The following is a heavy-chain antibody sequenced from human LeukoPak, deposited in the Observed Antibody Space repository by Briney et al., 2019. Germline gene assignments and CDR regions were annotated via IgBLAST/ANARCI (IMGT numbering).Heavy chain of an antibody. Sequence: GGSLRLSCAASGLPFSSYPMHWVRQAPGKGLEWVAVISYDGINKYYADSVKGRFTISRDNSKNTLYLQMNSLRAEDTAVYFCARGTGGYCSSTSCPSGGDYWGQGTLVTVSS. J-gene: IGHJ4*02. CDR2: ISYDGINK. CDR1: GLPFSSYP. CDR3: ARGTGGYCSSTSCPSGGDY. D-gene: IGHD2-2*01. V-gene: IGHV3-30*01.